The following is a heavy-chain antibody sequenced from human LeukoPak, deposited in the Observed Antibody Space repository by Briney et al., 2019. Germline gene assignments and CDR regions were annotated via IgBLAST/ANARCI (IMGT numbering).Heavy chain of an antibody. CDR3: ARSGIVGASYYYYMDV. J-gene: IGHJ6*03. CDR1: GYTFTSYD. CDR2: MNPNSGNT. V-gene: IGHV1-8*03. D-gene: IGHD1-26*01. Sequence: GASVTVSCKASGYTFTSYDINWVRQAPGQGLEWMGWMNPNSGNTGYAQTFQGRVTITRNTSISTAYMELSSLRSEDTAVYYCARSGIVGASYYYYMDVWGKGTTVTVSS.